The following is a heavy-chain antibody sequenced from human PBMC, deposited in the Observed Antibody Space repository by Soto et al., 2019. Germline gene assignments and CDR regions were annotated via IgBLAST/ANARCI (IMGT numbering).Heavy chain of an antibody. V-gene: IGHV1-69*02. D-gene: IGHD5-12*01. CDR1: GGTFSSYT. Sequence: SVKVSCKASGGTFSSYTISWVRQAPGQGLEWMGRIIPILGIANYAQKFQGRVTVTADKSTSTAYMELSSLRSEDTAVYYCARGFDIVAALDVWGKGTTVNVSS. CDR3: ARGFDIVAALDV. J-gene: IGHJ6*04. CDR2: IIPILGIA.